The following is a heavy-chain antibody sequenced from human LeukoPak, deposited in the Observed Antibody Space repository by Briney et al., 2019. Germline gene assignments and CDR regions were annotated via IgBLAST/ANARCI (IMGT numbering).Heavy chain of an antibody. D-gene: IGHD1-7*01. J-gene: IGHJ4*02. V-gene: IGHV3-74*01. CDR3: ATAGNYRFDY. CDR2: INPDGSTI. CDR1: GFPFSNYW. Sequence: GGSLILSCAASGFPFSNYWMHWVRQAPGKGLVWVSRINPDGSTINYADSVKGRFTISRDNAKNTLYLQMNSLRAEDTAVYYCATAGNYRFDYWGQGTLVTVSS.